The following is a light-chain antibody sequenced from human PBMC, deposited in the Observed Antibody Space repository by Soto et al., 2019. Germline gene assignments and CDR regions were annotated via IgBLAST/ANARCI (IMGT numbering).Light chain of an antibody. J-gene: IGKJ1*01. CDR1: HSVSRSY. V-gene: IGKV3-20*01. CDR3: YHYER. CDR2: GAS. Sequence: EIVLTQSPGTLSFSPWDRATISVSASHSVSRSYLAWYQQKPGQAPRLLMYGASIRAAGVPDRFSGSGSGTEFTLSISRLEPEDFTVYYCYHYERFGQGIPVDIK.